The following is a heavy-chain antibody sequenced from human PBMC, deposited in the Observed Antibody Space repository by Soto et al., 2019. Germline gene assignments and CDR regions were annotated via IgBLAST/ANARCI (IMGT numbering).Heavy chain of an antibody. J-gene: IGHJ6*02. D-gene: IGHD6-13*01. V-gene: IGHV4-4*02. CDR1: GGSISSSNW. CDR2: IYHSGST. CDR3: ARDAAAGTGVYYYGMDV. Sequence: SETLSLTCAVSGGSISSSNWWSWVRQPPGKGLEWIGEIYHSGSTNYNPSLKSRVTISVDKSKNQFSLKLSSVTAADTAVYYCARDAAAGTGVYYYGMDVWGQGTTVTVSS.